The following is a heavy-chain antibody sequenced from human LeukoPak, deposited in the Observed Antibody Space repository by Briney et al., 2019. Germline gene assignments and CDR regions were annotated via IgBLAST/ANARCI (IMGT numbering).Heavy chain of an antibody. CDR2: IYPGDSDT. D-gene: IGHD5-12*01. Sequence: GESLKISCKGSGYSFTSYWIGWVRQMPGKGLEWMGIIYPGDSDTRYSPSFQGQVTISADKSISTAYLQWSSLKASDTAMYYCARRGYSGYDRDAFDIWGQGTMVTVSS. CDR3: ARRGYSGYDRDAFDI. J-gene: IGHJ3*02. CDR1: GYSFTSYW. V-gene: IGHV5-51*01.